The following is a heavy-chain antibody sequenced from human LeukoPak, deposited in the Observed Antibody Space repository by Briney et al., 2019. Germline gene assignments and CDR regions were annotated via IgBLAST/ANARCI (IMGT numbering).Heavy chain of an antibody. CDR2: GYYSGST. V-gene: IGHV4-30-4*01. J-gene: IGHJ3*02. CDR3: VTERFGEFDAFDI. D-gene: IGHD3-10*01. CDR1: GGSISSCYYY. Sequence: ASQTLSLTCTVSGGSISSCYYYWTWIRQPPGKGLEWIGYGYYSGSTYYNPSLMSRVTISVDRSKNQFSLKLTSVTAADTAVYYCVTERFGEFDAFDIWGRGTMVTVPS.